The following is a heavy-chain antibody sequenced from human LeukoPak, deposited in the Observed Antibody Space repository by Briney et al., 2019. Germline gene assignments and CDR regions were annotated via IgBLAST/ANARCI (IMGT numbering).Heavy chain of an antibody. CDR1: GGSISSYY. Sequence: SETLSLTCTVSGGSISSYYWNWIRQPAGKGLEWIGRIHTSGSTNYNPALKSRVTMSVDTSKNKFSLKLSSVTAADTAVYYCARVICSGGSCRFDYWGQGTLVTVSS. CDR2: IHTSGST. CDR3: ARVICSGGSCRFDY. J-gene: IGHJ4*02. V-gene: IGHV4-4*07. D-gene: IGHD2-15*01.